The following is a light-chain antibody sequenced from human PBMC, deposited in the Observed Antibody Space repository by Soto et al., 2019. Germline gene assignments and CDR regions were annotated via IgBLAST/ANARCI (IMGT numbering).Light chain of an antibody. CDR2: SNN. J-gene: IGLJ3*02. Sequence: SVLTQPPSASGTPGQRVTISCSGSSSNIGSNTVNWYQQLPGTAPKLLIYSNNQRPSGVPDRFSGSKSGTSASLAISGLQSEDEADYYCAAWDDSLLWVFGGGTKLTVL. CDR1: SSNIGSNT. CDR3: AAWDDSLLWV. V-gene: IGLV1-44*01.